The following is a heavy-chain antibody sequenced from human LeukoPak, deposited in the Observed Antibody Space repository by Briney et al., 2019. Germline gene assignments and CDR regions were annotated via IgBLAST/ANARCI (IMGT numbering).Heavy chain of an antibody. CDR1: GFTFSDYY. D-gene: IGHD3-10*01. V-gene: IGHV3-11*01. CDR2: ISSIGSTI. CDR3: ARGGLLWFGELSRDPLDDY. J-gene: IGHJ4*02. Sequence: PGGSLRLSCAASGFTFSDYYMSWIRQAPGKGLEWVSYISSIGSTIYYADSVKGRFTTSRDNAKNSLYLQMNSLRAEDTAVYYCARGGLLWFGELSRDPLDDYWGQGTLVTVSS.